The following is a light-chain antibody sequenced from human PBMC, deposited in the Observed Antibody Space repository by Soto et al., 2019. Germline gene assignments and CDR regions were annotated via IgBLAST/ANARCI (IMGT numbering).Light chain of an antibody. V-gene: IGKV1-5*01. CDR2: DVS. Sequence: DIQMTQSPSTLSASVGDRVTITCRASQSISSWLAWYQQKPGKAPKLLIYDVSSLESGVPSRFSGSGSGTHFTLTISSLQLEDFATYYCLQHYDFSWTFGQGTKVDIK. CDR1: QSISSW. CDR3: LQHYDFSWT. J-gene: IGKJ1*01.